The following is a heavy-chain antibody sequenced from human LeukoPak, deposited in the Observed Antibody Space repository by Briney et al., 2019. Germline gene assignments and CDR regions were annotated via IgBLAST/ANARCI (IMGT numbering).Heavy chain of an antibody. CDR2: ISYDGSNK. J-gene: IGHJ4*02. Sequence: GRSLRLSCAASGFTFSSYGMHWVRQAPGKGLEWVAVISYDGSNKYYADSVKGRFTISRDNSKNTLYLQMNSLRAEDTAVYYCAKDEQLLWGQGTLVTVSS. CDR3: AKDEQLL. V-gene: IGHV3-30*18. CDR1: GFTFSSYG. D-gene: IGHD2-2*01.